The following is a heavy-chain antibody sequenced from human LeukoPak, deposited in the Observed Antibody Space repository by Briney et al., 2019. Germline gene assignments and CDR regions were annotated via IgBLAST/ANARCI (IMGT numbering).Heavy chain of an antibody. CDR2: IYGSGST. CDR3: ARDSGTTGEVKFDP. CDR1: GGTIRSY. J-gene: IGHJ5*02. D-gene: IGHD4-17*01. V-gene: IGHV4-4*07. Sequence: SETLSLTCTVSGGTIRSYWSWIRQPAGKGLEWIGRIYGSGSTDYNPSLKSRVTMSIDTSKNQFSLNLISVTAADTAVYYCARDSGTTGEVKFDPWGQGTLVTVSS.